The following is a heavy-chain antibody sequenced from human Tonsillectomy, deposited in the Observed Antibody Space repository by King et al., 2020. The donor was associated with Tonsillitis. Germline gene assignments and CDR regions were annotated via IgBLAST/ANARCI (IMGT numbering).Heavy chain of an antibody. J-gene: IGHJ5*02. CDR1: GAAISGGNYY. CDR2: IYYTGTT. V-gene: IGHV4-39*07. D-gene: IGHD2-15*01. Sequence: QLQESGPGLVKPSETLSLSCSVSGAAISGGNYYWGWIRQSPGQGLEWIGSIYYTGTTYYNPSLKSRVTISVDQAKNRFSLKVTSVTAADTAVSYCARHPWWLSDRRSVWFYPWGQGTLVTVSS. CDR3: ARHPWWLSDRRSVWFYP.